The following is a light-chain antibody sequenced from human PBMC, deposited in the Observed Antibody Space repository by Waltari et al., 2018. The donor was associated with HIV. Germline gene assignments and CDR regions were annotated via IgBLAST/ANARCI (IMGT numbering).Light chain of an antibody. Sequence: DIQLTQSPSFLSASVGDRVTITCRASQAINNYLAWYQQQPGKAPKLLIYATSTLQSGVPSRFSGSGSGTEFSLTVSSLQPEDFATYYCQQLNNYPHTFGQGTKLEIK. CDR2: ATS. J-gene: IGKJ2*01. V-gene: IGKV1-9*01. CDR1: QAINNY. CDR3: QQLNNYPHT.